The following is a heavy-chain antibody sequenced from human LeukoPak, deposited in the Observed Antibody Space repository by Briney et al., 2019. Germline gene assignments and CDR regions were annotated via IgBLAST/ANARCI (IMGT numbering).Heavy chain of an antibody. D-gene: IGHD3-10*01. CDR3: ARSLTIREGDAFDI. CDR1: GGTFSSYA. CDR2: IIPIFGTA. J-gene: IGHJ3*02. V-gene: IGHV1-69*13. Sequence: GASVKVSCKASGGTFSSYAISWVRQAPGQGLEWMGGIIPIFGTANYAQKFQGRVTITADESTSTAYMELRSLRSDDTAVYYCARSLTIREGDAFDIWGQGTMVTVSS.